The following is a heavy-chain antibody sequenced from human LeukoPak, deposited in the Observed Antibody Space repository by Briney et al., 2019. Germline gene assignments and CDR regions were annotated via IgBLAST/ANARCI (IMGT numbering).Heavy chain of an antibody. CDR2: INHSGST. D-gene: IGHD5-24*01. V-gene: IGHV4-34*01. CDR1: GGSFSGYY. CDR3: ARGDGYHRY. J-gene: IGHJ4*02. Sequence: SETLSLTCAVYGGSFSGYYWSWIRQPPGKGLEWIGEINHSGSTNYNPSLKSRVTISVDTSKNQFSLKLSSVTAADTAVYYCARGDGYHRYWGQGTLVTVSS.